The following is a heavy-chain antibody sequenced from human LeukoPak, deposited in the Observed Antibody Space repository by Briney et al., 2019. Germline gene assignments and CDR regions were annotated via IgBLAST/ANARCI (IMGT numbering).Heavy chain of an antibody. CDR3: AKDQRGYSYGFLNY. CDR1: GFTFSSYG. V-gene: IGHV3-30*18. Sequence: PGGSLRLSCAASGFTFSSYGMHWVRQAPGKGLEWVAVISYDGSNEYYADSVKGRFTISRDNSKNTLYLQMNSLRAEDTAVYYCAKDQRGYSYGFLNYWGQGTLVTVSS. J-gene: IGHJ4*02. D-gene: IGHD5-18*01. CDR2: ISYDGSNE.